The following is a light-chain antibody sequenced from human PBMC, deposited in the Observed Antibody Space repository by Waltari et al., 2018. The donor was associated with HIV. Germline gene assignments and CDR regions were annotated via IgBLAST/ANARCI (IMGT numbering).Light chain of an antibody. V-gene: IGLV2-14*01. CDR2: DFS. CDR1: SRDIGGTTF. CDR3: SSYTSSSTLFV. J-gene: IGLJ1*01. Sequence: QSAQTQPPLVSGSPGQSVTISCPRASRDIGGTTFSYCYQQHPGKPPKLMLYDFSNRPSGVSNRFSGSKSGNTASLTISGLQAEDEADYYCSSYTSSSTLFVFGTGTKVTVL.